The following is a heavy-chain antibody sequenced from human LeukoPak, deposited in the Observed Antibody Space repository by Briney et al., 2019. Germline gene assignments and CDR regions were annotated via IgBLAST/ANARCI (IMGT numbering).Heavy chain of an antibody. CDR2: IKQDGSGK. CDR1: GFTFSTYW. V-gene: IGHV3-7*01. D-gene: IGHD6-13*01. J-gene: IGHJ5*02. CDR3: ARDRGVAADGTVGWFDP. Sequence: PGGSLGLSCAASGFTFSTYWMTWVRQAPGKGLEWVANIKQDGSGKTYVDSVKGRFTISRDNAKNSLYLQMNSLRAEDTAVYYCARDRGVAADGTVGWFDPWGQGTLVTVSS.